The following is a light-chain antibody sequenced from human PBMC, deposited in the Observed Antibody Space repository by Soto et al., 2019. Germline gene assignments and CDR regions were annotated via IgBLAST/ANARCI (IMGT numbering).Light chain of an antibody. CDR1: ISDIDTYHY. CDR3: SSYTSRSTLYV. CDR2: QLS. Sequence: QPSLTQPASMSGSPGQSITISCTGTISDIDTYHYVSWYQQYPAETPQRMICQLSNRAARVSNGFSCSKSHDTASPPISALQVEDEADYYCSSYTSRSTLYVFGTGTKVTAL. J-gene: IGLJ1*01. V-gene: IGLV2-14*01.